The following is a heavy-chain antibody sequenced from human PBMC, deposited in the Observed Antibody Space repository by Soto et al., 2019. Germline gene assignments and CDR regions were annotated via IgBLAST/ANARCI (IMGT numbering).Heavy chain of an antibody. CDR3: AKVKDYYDSSGYYVY. CDR1: GFTFSSYA. CDR2: ISGSGGST. Sequence: GGSLRLSCAASGFTFSSYAMSWVRQAPGKGLEWVSAISGSGGSTYYGDSVKGRFTISRDNSKNTLYLQMNSLRAEDTAVYYCAKVKDYYDSSGYYVYWGQGTLVTVSS. D-gene: IGHD3-22*01. V-gene: IGHV3-23*01. J-gene: IGHJ4*02.